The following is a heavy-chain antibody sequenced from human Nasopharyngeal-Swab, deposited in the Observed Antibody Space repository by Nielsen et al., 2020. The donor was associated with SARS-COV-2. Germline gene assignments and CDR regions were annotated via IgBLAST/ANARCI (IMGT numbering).Heavy chain of an antibody. CDR2: INSDGSST. J-gene: IGHJ2*01. D-gene: IGHD3-9*01. Sequence: GESLKISCAASGFTFSSYWMHWVRQAPGKGPVWVSRINSDGSSTSYADSVKGRFTISRDNAKNTLYLQMNSLRAEDTAVYYCARDSLRYFDWLALPTISNWYFDLWGRGTLVTVAS. CDR1: GFTFSSYW. V-gene: IGHV3-74*01. CDR3: ARDSLRYFDWLALPTISNWYFDL.